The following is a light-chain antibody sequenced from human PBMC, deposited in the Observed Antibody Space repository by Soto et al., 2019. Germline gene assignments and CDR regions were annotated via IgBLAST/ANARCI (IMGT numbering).Light chain of an antibody. CDR1: SSNIGNNY. Sequence: QSVLTQPPSVSAAPGQTVTISCSGSSSNIGNNYVSWYQHLPGAAPKLLIYETNRRPAGTPDRFSGSKSGTSATLAITGLQTADEADYYCETWDTSLSAGRVFGPGTKLTVL. CDR3: ETWDTSLSAGRV. V-gene: IGLV1-51*02. CDR2: ETN. J-gene: IGLJ1*01.